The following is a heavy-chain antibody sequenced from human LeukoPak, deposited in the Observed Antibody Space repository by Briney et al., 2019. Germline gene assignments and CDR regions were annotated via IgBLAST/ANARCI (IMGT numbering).Heavy chain of an antibody. CDR1: GGSISSYY. V-gene: IGHV4-59*01. Sequence: SETLSLTCTVSGGSISSYYWSWIRQPPGKGLEWIGYIYYIGSTNYNPSLKSRVTISVDTSKNQFSLKLSSVTAADTAVYYCARAYNWNYNDYFDYWGQGTLVTVSS. D-gene: IGHD1-7*01. J-gene: IGHJ4*02. CDR2: IYYIGST. CDR3: ARAYNWNYNDYFDY.